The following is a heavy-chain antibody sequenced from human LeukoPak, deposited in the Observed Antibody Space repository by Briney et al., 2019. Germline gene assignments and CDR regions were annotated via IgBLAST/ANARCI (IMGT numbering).Heavy chain of an antibody. CDR3: AKDRYSRSSLDY. D-gene: IGHD6-6*01. V-gene: IGHV3-9*01. CDR2: ISWNSGSI. Sequence: GGSLRLSCAASGFTFDDYAMHWVRRAPGKGLEWVSGISWNSGSIGYADSVKGRFTISRDNAKNSLYLQMNSLRAEDTALYYCAKDRYSRSSLDYWGQGTLVTVSS. J-gene: IGHJ4*02. CDR1: GFTFDDYA.